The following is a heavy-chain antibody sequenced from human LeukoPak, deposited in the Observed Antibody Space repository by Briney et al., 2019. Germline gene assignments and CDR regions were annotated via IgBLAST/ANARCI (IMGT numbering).Heavy chain of an antibody. CDR2: ISSSGSTI. CDR1: GLTFSSYE. D-gene: IGHD2-21*02. V-gene: IGHV3-48*03. CDR3: TMAYCGGDCYSSFFDY. J-gene: IGHJ4*02. Sequence: GGSLRLACAASGLTFSSYEMNWVRQAPGKGLEWLSYISSSGSTIYYADAVKGRFSISRDNAKNSLYLQMNSLRAEDTAVYYCTMAYCGGDCYSSFFDYWGQGTLVTVSS.